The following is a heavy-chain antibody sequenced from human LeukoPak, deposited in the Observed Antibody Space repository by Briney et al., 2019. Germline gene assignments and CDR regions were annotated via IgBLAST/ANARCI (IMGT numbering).Heavy chain of an antibody. J-gene: IGHJ4*02. Sequence: ASVKVSRKASVGTFSSYAISWVRQAPGQGLEWMGRIIPIPGIANYAQKFQGRVTITADKSTSTAYMELSSLRSEDTAVYYCASSSGWFSPVDYWGQGTLVTVSS. CDR2: IIPIPGIA. D-gene: IGHD6-19*01. V-gene: IGHV1-69*04. CDR1: VGTFSSYA. CDR3: ASSSGWFSPVDY.